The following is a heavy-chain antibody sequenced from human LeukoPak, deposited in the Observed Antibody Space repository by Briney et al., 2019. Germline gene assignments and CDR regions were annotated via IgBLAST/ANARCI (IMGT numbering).Heavy chain of an antibody. Sequence: PGRSLRLSCAASGFTFSSYGMHWVRQAPGKGLEWVAVISYDGSNKYYADSVKGRFTISRDNSKNTLYLQMNSLRAEDTAVYYCAKDRSFPSYWGQGTLVTVSS. CDR1: GFTFSSYG. J-gene: IGHJ4*02. CDR2: ISYDGSNK. CDR3: AKDRSFPSY. V-gene: IGHV3-30*18.